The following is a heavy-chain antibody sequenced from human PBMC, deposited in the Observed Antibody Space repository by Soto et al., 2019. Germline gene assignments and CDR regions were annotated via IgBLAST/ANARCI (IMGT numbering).Heavy chain of an antibody. D-gene: IGHD3-16*02. V-gene: IGHV1-69*01. CDR1: GDTFSSYA. Sequence: QVQLVQSGAEVKKPGSSVKVSCKASGDTFSSYAISWVRQAPGQGLEWMGGIIPIFGTANYAQKFQGRVTITADESTSTAYMELSSLRSEDTAVYYCARGAYDYVWGSYRYSVSYWGQGTLVTVSS. CDR2: IIPIFGTA. CDR3: ARGAYDYVWGSYRYSVSY. J-gene: IGHJ4*02.